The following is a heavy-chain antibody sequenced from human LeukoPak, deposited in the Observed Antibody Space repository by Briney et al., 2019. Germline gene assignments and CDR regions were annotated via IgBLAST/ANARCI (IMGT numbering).Heavy chain of an antibody. CDR3: ASGPSGYYAMDV. Sequence: PGRSLRLSCAASGFTVSSNYMSWVRQAPGKGLEWVSVIYSGDNTFYADPVKGRFTVSRDISKNTVYLQMNSLRAEDTAVYYCASGPSGYYAMDVWGQGTTVTVSS. CDR2: IYSGDNT. CDR1: GFTVSSNY. V-gene: IGHV3-53*01. J-gene: IGHJ6*02.